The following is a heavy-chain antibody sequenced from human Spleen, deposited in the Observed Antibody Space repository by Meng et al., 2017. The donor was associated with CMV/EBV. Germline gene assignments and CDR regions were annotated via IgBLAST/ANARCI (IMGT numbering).Heavy chain of an antibody. D-gene: IGHD3-3*01. CDR2: ISYDGSNK. CDR3: ARDLGTRFFGVVIPDYYYYYGMDV. CDR1: GFTFSSYA. V-gene: IGHV3-30*04. J-gene: IGHJ6*02. Sequence: GGSLRLSCAASGFTFSSYAMHWVRQAPGKGLEWVAVISYDGSNKYYADSVKGRFTISRDNSKNTLYLQMNSLRAEDTAVYYCARDLGTRFFGVVIPDYYYYYGMDVWGQGTTVTVSS.